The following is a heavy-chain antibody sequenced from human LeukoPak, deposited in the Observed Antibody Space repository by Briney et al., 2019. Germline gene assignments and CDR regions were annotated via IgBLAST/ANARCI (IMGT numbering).Heavy chain of an antibody. D-gene: IGHD3-10*01. CDR1: GGSFSGYY. CDR3: AKSNGYGLVDI. J-gene: IGHJ3*02. CDR2: IFYSGST. Sequence: SETLSLTCAVYGGSFSGYYWSWVRQPPGKGLEWIGNIFYSGSTYYSPSLKSRVTISLDTSRNQFSLKLNSVTAADTAVYYCAKSNGYGLVDIWGQGTMVTVSS. V-gene: IGHV4-34*12.